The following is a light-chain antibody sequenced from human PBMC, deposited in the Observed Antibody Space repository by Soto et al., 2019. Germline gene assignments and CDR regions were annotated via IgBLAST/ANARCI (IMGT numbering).Light chain of an antibody. CDR2: AAS. Sequence: DIQSTQSPSSLSASVGDRVTITCRASQSISSYLNWYQQKPGKAPKLLIYAASSLQSGVPSRFSGSGSGTDFTLTIRSLQTEDFATYYCQQLKSYPITFGQGTRREIK. V-gene: IGKV1-39*01. J-gene: IGKJ5*01. CDR3: QQLKSYPIT. CDR1: QSISSY.